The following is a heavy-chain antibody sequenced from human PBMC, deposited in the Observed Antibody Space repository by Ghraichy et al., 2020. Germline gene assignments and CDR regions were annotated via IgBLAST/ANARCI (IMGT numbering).Heavy chain of an antibody. V-gene: IGHV3-23*01. Sequence: LSITCAASGFTFSIYAMSWVRQAPGKGLEWVSTISGSGGNTDYADSVKGRFTISRDNSKNTLYLQMNSLRAEDTAVYYCAKVKVVPLGAFDIWGQGTMVTVSS. CDR1: GFTFSIYA. J-gene: IGHJ3*02. CDR3: AKVKVVPLGAFDI. D-gene: IGHD2-2*01. CDR2: ISGSGGNT.